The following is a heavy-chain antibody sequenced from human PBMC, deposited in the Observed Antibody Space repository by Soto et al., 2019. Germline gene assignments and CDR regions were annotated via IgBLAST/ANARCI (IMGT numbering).Heavy chain of an antibody. Sequence: QVQLVQSGPEVKKPGASVKVSCQASGYSFSTNGVTWVRQAPGQGLEWLGRISGYNGNTRYVDKLQGRVTMTTETSTNTAYMELRSLTADDTAVYYCAGIYSSGWGSWFDPWGQGTLVTVSS. J-gene: IGHJ5*02. V-gene: IGHV1-18*01. CDR3: AGIYSSGWGSWFDP. D-gene: IGHD6-19*01. CDR2: ISGYNGNT. CDR1: GYSFSTNG.